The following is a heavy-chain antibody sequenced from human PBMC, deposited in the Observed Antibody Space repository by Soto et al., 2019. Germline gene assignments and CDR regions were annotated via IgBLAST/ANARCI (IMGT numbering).Heavy chain of an antibody. D-gene: IGHD2-15*01. CDR2: IYTSGST. J-gene: IGHJ4*02. CDR3: ARGVVVVVAATQEYYFDY. Sequence: QVQLQESGPGLVKPSETLSLTCTVSGGSISSYYWSWIRQPAGKGLEWIGRIYTSGSTNYNPSLRSRVTMSVDTSKNQFSLKLSSVTAADTAVYYCARGVVVVVAATQEYYFDYWGQGTLVTVSS. CDR1: GGSISSYY. V-gene: IGHV4-4*07.